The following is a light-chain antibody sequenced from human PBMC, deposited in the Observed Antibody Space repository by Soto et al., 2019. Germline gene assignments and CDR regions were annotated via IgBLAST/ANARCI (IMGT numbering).Light chain of an antibody. V-gene: IGKV3-20*01. Sequence: EIVLTQSPSTLSLSPGGGATLSCRASQSVSTTYLAWYQQKAGQAPRLLISGASSRATGVPDRFSGGGSGTDFTLTITRLEPEDFAVYYCQQYGSSPRTFGQGTRLEI. CDR1: QSVSTTY. CDR3: QQYGSSPRT. J-gene: IGKJ5*01. CDR2: GAS.